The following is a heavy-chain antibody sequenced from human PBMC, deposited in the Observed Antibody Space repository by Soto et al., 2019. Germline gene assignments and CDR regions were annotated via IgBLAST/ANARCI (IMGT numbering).Heavy chain of an antibody. CDR2: INPSGGST. CDR1: GYIFTNHY. J-gene: IGHJ4*02. V-gene: IGHV1-46*01. CDR3: ARADYYDSSGFYYDC. D-gene: IGHD3-22*01. Sequence: QVQLVQSGAEVKKPGASVKVSCKASGYIFTNHYIHWVRQAPGQGLECLGIINPSGGSTNYLQKFQGRITMTRDTSTSTVYMELSSLRSEDTAVYFCARADYYDSSGFYYDCWGQGTLFPVSS.